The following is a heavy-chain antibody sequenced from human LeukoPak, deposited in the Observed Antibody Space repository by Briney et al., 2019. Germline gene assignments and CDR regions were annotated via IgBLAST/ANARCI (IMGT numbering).Heavy chain of an antibody. CDR3: ARASVEMATIR. D-gene: IGHD5-24*01. CDR2: ISSSSSYI. CDR1: GFTFSSYS. J-gene: IGHJ4*02. Sequence: PGGSLRLSCAASGFTFSSYSMNWVRQAPGKGLEWVSSISSSSSYIYYADSVKGRFTISRDNAKNSLYLQMDSLRAEDTAVYYCARASVEMATIRWGQGTLVTVSS. V-gene: IGHV3-21*01.